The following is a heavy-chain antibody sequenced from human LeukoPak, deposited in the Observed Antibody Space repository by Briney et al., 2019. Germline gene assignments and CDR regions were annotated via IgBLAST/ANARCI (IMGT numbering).Heavy chain of an antibody. J-gene: IGHJ3*02. Sequence: GGSLRLSCAASGFTFSSYAMHWVRQAPGKGLEWVAVISYDGSNKYYADSVKGRFTISRDNSKNTLYLQMNSLRAEDTAVYYCARDRDIVDHDVFDIWGQGTMVTVSS. V-gene: IGHV3-30-3*01. D-gene: IGHD2-15*01. CDR3: ARDRDIVDHDVFDI. CDR1: GFTFSSYA. CDR2: ISYDGSNK.